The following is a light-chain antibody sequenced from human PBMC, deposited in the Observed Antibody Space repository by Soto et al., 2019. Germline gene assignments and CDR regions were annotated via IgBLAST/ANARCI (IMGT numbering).Light chain of an antibody. J-gene: IGKJ4*01. CDR2: AAS. CDR3: QQTRDFPLT. V-gene: IGKV1-12*01. CDR1: QGISRW. Sequence: DIQMTQSPSSVSASVGDTVTVTCRASQGISRWLAWYQQKPGKAPRLLIYAASSLQNGVPPRFSGTHSGTDFSLTISSLQPGDSATYFCQQTRDFPLTFGGGTKVDIK.